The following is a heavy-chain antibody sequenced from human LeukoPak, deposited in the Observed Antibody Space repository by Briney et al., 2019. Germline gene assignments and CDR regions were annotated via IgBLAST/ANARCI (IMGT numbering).Heavy chain of an antibody. J-gene: IGHJ5*02. CDR1: GFTFSSYG. CDR3: ARDAGYCSGGSCYSDNWFDP. Sequence: GGSLRLSRAASGFTFSSYGMHWVRQAPGKGLEWVAVIWYDGSNKYYADSVKGRFTISRDNSKNTLYLQMNSLRAEDTAVYYCARDAGYCSGGSCYSDNWFDPWGQGTLVTVSS. D-gene: IGHD2-15*01. CDR2: IWYDGSNK. V-gene: IGHV3-33*01.